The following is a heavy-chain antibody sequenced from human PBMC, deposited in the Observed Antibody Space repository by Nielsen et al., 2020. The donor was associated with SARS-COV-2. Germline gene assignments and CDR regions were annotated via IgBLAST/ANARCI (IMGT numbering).Heavy chain of an antibody. CDR3: AKERSRGWYGIDV. D-gene: IGHD6-19*01. Sequence: GESLKISCAASGFTFSNYAMHWVRQTPGKGLEWVAFIRYDGSNEYYADSVRGRFTISRDNSKRTLNLQMDSLRAEDTALYFCAKERSRGWYGIDVWGPGTLVTV. V-gene: IGHV3-30*02. J-gene: IGHJ4*02. CDR2: IRYDGSNE. CDR1: GFTFSNYA.